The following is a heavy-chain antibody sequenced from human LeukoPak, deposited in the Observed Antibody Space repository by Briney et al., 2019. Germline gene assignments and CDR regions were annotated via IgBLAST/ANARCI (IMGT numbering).Heavy chain of an antibody. CDR3: ARQYLYDFWRGYYGY. D-gene: IGHD3-3*01. V-gene: IGHV1-2*02. J-gene: IGHJ4*02. Sequence: ASVKVSCKASGYTFTGYYMHWVRQAPGQGLEWMGWINPNSGGTNYAQKFQGRVTMTRDTSISTAYMELRRLRSDDTAVYCCARQYLYDFWRGYYGYWGQGTLVTVSS. CDR2: INPNSGGT. CDR1: GYTFTGYY.